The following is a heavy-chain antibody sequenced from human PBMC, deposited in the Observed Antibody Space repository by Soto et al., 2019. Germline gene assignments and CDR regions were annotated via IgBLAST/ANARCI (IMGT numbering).Heavy chain of an antibody. CDR1: GFTFSSYA. CDR3: ARGSRSSGSFDY. CDR2: ISSNGGST. V-gene: IGHV3-64*02. J-gene: IGHJ4*02. Sequence: PGGSLRLSCAASGFTFSSYAMHWVRQAPGKGLEYVSAISSNGGSTYYADSVKGRFTISRDNSKNTLYLQMGSLRAEDMAVYYCARGSRSSGSFDYWGQGTLVTVSS. D-gene: IGHD6-19*01.